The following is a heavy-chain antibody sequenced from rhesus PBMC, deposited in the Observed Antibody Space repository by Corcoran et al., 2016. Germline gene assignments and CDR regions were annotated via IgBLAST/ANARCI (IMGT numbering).Heavy chain of an antibody. J-gene: IGHJ1*01. CDR3: TTYLLYSGSSDEYFEF. CDR1: GCTFSDHY. Sequence: EMQLVESGGGLVQPGGSLRLSCAASGCTFSDHYMEWFRQAPGRGPEWVGFIRNKAKGGTAEYAAYVKGRFTISRDDSKNVTYLQMNSLKTEDTAVYYCTTYLLYSGSSDEYFEFWGQGALVTVSS. CDR2: IRNKAKGGTA. D-gene: IGHD6-25*01. V-gene: IGHV3-116*01.